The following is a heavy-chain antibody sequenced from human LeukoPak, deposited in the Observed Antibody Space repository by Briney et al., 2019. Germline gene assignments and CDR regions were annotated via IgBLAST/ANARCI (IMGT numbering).Heavy chain of an antibody. Sequence: ASVEVSCKASGYTFTGYYMHWVRQAPGQGLEWMGWINPNSGGTNYAQKFQGRVTMTRDTSISTAYMELSRLRSDDTAVYYCASSRAGAGGAFDIWGQGTMVTVSS. CDR3: ASSRAGAGGAFDI. CDR2: INPNSGGT. J-gene: IGHJ3*02. V-gene: IGHV1-2*02. D-gene: IGHD3-10*01. CDR1: GYTFTGYY.